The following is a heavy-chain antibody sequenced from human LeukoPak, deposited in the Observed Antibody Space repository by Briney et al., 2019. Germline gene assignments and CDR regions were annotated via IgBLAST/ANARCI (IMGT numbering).Heavy chain of an antibody. J-gene: IGHJ3*02. V-gene: IGHV3-23*01. CDR2: INSNGGTT. CDR3: ATLPPSLDIILVTAARFAFNI. Sequence: PGGSLRLSCAASGFTFSDAWMTWVRQAPGKGLEWVSSINSNGGTTYYADSVKGRLTVSRDNSRNTLYLQMNSLRAEDTAVYYCATLPPSLDIILVTAARFAFNIWGQGTMVTVSP. CDR1: GFTFSDAW. D-gene: IGHD6-25*01.